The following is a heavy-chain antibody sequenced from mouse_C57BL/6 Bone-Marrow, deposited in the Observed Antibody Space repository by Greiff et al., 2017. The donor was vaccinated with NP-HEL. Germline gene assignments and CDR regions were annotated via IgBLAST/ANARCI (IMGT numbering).Heavy chain of an antibody. CDR3: AKNGPALYDGYSAWFAY. D-gene: IGHD2-3*01. CDR2: IWGDAST. J-gene: IGHJ3*01. V-gene: IGHV2-3*01. Sequence: QVQLKESGPGLVAPSQSLSITCPVSGFSLTSYGVSWVRQPPGKGLEWLGVIWGDASTNYHLALLSRLSISKDNSKSQVFLKLNSLQSDDTATYYCAKNGPALYDGYSAWFAYWGQGTLVTVSA. CDR1: GFSLTSYG.